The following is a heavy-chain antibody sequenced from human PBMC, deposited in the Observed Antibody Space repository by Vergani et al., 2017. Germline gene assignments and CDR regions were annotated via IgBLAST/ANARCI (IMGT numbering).Heavy chain of an antibody. Sequence: QVQLQESGPGLVKPSQTLSLTCTVSGGSISSGGYYWSWIRQHPGKGLEWIGYIYYSGSTYYNPSLKSRVTISVDTSKNQFSLKLSSVTAADTAVFYCARGGVFAASPEYYFDYWGQGTLVTVSS. CDR1: GGSISSGGYY. CDR3: ARGGVFAASPEYYFDY. D-gene: IGHD3-10*02. V-gene: IGHV4-31*03. CDR2: IYYSGST. J-gene: IGHJ4*02.